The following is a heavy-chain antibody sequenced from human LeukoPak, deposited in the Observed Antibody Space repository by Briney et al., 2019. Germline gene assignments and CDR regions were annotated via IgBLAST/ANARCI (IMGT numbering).Heavy chain of an antibody. CDR1: GGSISSFY. Sequence: PSETLSLTCTVSGGSISSFYWSWIRQPPGKGLEWIGYIYYSGSTNYNPSLKSRVTISVDTSKSQFSLKLSTVTAADTAVYYCASRFPWFDPWGQGTLVTVSS. V-gene: IGHV4-59*08. D-gene: IGHD3-16*01. CDR2: IYYSGST. J-gene: IGHJ5*02. CDR3: ASRFPWFDP.